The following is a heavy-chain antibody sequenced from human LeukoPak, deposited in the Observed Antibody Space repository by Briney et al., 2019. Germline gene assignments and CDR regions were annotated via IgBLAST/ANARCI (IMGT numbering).Heavy chain of an antibody. D-gene: IGHD5-18*01. J-gene: IGHJ4*02. CDR2: IHHSGSA. V-gene: IGHV4-30-4*01. Sequence: SETLSPTCTVSGDSISSGDFYWSWVRQPPGKGLEWIAYIHHSGSAFYSRSLKRRVTISVDSSKNQFSLRLTSVTAADTAVYFCARDRAVDAGGIDFWGQGTLVTVSP. CDR3: ARDRAVDAGGIDF. CDR1: GDSISSGDFY.